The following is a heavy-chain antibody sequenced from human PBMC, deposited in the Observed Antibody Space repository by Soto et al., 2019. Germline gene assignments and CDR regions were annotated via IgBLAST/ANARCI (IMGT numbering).Heavy chain of an antibody. Sequence: PGGSLRLSCVASGFTFSNFAMAWVRQAPGEGLEWVSAISGSGDDTFYADSMKGRFTISRDNSKDTLYLQINSLRAEDTAVYYCANPIPKTGTTLGFWGQGTLVTVSS. J-gene: IGHJ4*02. CDR2: ISGSGDDT. D-gene: IGHD1-1*01. CDR3: ANPIPKTGTTLGF. CDR1: GFTFSNFA. V-gene: IGHV3-23*01.